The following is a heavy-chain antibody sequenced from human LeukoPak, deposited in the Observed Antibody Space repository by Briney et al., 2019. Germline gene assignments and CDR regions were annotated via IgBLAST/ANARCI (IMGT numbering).Heavy chain of an antibody. J-gene: IGHJ4*02. CDR2: INPNSGGT. Sequence: ASVKVSCKASGYTFTGYYMHWVRQAPGQGLEWMGWINPNSGGTNYAQKFQGRVTMTRDTSISTAYMELSRLRSDDTAVYYCAGDPRKYHPQNDYWGQGTLVTVSS. D-gene: IGHD2-2*01. CDR3: AGDPRKYHPQNDY. CDR1: GYTFTGYY. V-gene: IGHV1-2*02.